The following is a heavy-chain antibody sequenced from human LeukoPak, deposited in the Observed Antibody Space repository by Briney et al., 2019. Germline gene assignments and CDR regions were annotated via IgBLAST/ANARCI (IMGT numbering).Heavy chain of an antibody. CDR1: GFTFSNAW. V-gene: IGHV3-15*01. CDR2: IKSKTDGGTT. J-gene: IGHJ4*02. Sequence: GGSLRLSCAASGFTFSNAWMSWVRQAPGKRLEWVGRIKSKTDGGTTDYAAHVKGRFTISRDDSKNTLYLQMNSLKTEDTAVYYCTVRSGFGINKNHFDYWGQGTLVTVSS. CDR3: TVRSGFGINKNHFDY. D-gene: IGHD3-10*01.